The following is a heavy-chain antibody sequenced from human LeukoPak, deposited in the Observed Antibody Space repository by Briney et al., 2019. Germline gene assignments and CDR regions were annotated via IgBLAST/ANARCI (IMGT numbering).Heavy chain of an antibody. D-gene: IGHD3-10*02. CDR1: GFTFDSYA. V-gene: IGHV3-23*01. Sequence: GGSLRLSCAASGFTFDSYATNWVRQAPGKGLEWVSFISGGGAKTRYADSVKGQFTISRDNSKNTLYLQMNILRPEDTAIYYCAKCSASYDDDAFDVWGQGTMVSVSS. J-gene: IGHJ3*01. CDR2: ISGGGAKT. CDR3: AKCSASYDDDAFDV.